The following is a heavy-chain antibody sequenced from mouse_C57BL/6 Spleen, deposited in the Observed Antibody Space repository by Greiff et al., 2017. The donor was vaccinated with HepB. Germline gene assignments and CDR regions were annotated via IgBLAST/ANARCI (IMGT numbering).Heavy chain of an antibody. Sequence: QVQLQQSGAELARPGASVKMSCKASGYTFTSYTMHWVKQRPGQGLEWIGYINPSSGYTKYNQKFKDKATLTADKSSSTAYMQLSSLTSEDSAVYYCARWGSYYAMDYWGQGTSVTVSS. CDR3: ARWGSYYAMDY. CDR2: INPSSGYT. J-gene: IGHJ4*01. CDR1: GYTFTSYT. D-gene: IGHD1-1*02. V-gene: IGHV1-4*01.